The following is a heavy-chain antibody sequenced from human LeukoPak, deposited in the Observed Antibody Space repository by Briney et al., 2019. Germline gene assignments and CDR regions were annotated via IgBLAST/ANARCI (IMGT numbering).Heavy chain of an antibody. CDR1: GFNFNNYG. CDR3: GKETGYSSPDY. D-gene: IGHD6-13*01. V-gene: IGHV3-30*02. Sequence: GGSLRLSCARFGFNFNNYGMHWVGRAPGRGREWVAFIRYDGSNQYYADSVKGRFTISRDNSRNTLSLQMNSLSADDTAVYYCGKETGYSSPDYWGQGALVTVSS. CDR2: IRYDGSNQ. J-gene: IGHJ4*02.